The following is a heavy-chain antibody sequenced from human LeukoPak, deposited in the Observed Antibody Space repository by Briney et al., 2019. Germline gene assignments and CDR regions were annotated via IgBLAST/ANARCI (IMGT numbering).Heavy chain of an antibody. CDR3: AKDLGSVVTPPSLDY. V-gene: IGHV1-18*01. J-gene: IGHJ4*02. CDR2: ISAYNGNT. Sequence: ASVKVSCKASGYTFTNFGISWVRQAPGQGLEWMGWISAYNGNTNYAQRLQGRVTMTTDTSTSTAYMELRSLRSDDTAVYYCAKDLGSVVTPPSLDYWGQGTLVTVSS. D-gene: IGHD4-23*01. CDR1: GYTFTNFG.